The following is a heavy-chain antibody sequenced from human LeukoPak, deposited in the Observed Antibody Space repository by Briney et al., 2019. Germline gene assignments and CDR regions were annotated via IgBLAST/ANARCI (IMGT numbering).Heavy chain of an antibody. Sequence: GGSLRLSCVVSGIPFSDYYMNWIRQAPGKGLEWISYISSSSSYTDYADSVKGRFTISRDNAKSTLYLQMNSLRLEDTAAYFCAAGTAADFWGQGTLVTVSS. CDR3: AAGTAADF. CDR2: ISSSSSYT. D-gene: IGHD6-13*01. V-gene: IGHV3-11*03. CDR1: GIPFSDYY. J-gene: IGHJ4*02.